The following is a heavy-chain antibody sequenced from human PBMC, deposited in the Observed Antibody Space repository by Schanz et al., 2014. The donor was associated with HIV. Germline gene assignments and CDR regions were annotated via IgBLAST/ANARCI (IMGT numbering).Heavy chain of an antibody. D-gene: IGHD6-13*01. J-gene: IGHJ3*02. V-gene: IGHV1-2*02. Sequence: QVQLVQSGAEVEKPGASVKVSCKASGYTFSSYDINWVRQAPGQGLEWMGWINPNSGGTNSAQKFQGRVTMSMDTSISTAYMEVRNLRSDDTALYFCARDLVDSSTWYDAFDIWGQGTKVTVSS. CDR2: INPNSGGT. CDR1: GYTFSSYD. CDR3: ARDLVDSSTWYDAFDI.